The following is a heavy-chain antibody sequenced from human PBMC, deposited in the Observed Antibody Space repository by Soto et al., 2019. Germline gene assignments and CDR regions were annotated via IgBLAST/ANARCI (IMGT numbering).Heavy chain of an antibody. CDR1: GYTFTSYY. Sequence: QVQLVQSGAEVKKPGASVKVSCKASGYTFTSYYMHWVRQAPGQGLEWMGIINPSGGSTSYAQKFQGXXTXTXXTATSTVYMELSSLRSEDTAVYYCARVLEAANFDYWGQGTLVTVSS. CDR2: INPSGGST. CDR3: ARVLEAANFDY. J-gene: IGHJ4*02. D-gene: IGHD2-15*01. V-gene: IGHV1-46*01.